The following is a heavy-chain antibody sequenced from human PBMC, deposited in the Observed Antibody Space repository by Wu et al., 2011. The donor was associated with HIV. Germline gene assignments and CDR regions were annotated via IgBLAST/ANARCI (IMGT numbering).Heavy chain of an antibody. V-gene: IGHV1-69*14. J-gene: IGHJ6*02. CDR1: GGTFSSYA. D-gene: IGHD3-10*01. CDR2: IIPIFGTA. CDR3: ASSALRGTYYYGSGSYQYGMDV. Sequence: QVQLVQSGAEVKKPGSSVKVSCKASGGTFSSYAISWVRQAPGQGLEWMGRIIPIFGTANYAQKFQGRVTITADKSTSTAYMELSSLRSEDTAVYYCASSALRGTYYYGSGSYQYGMDVWGQGTTVTVSS.